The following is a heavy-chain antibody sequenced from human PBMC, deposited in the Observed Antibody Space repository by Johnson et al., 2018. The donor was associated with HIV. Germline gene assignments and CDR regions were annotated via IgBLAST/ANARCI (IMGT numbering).Heavy chain of an antibody. CDR1: GFTFSDYY. Sequence: VQLVESGGGLVQPGGSLKLSCATSGFTFSDYYMSWIRQAPGKGLEWVANIKQDGSEKYYVDSVRGRFTISRDNAKNSLYLQMNSLRAEDTAVYYCASQGAPAFDIWGQGTMVTVSS. CDR2: IKQDGSEK. CDR3: ASQGAPAFDI. J-gene: IGHJ3*02. V-gene: IGHV3-7*05.